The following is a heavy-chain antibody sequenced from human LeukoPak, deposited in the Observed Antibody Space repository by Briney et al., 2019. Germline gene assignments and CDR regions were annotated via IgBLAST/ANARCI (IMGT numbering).Heavy chain of an antibody. CDR2: INPNSGGT. CDR1: GYTLTGYH. Sequence: ASVKVSCTAAGYTLTGYHMFCVRQAPGQGLEWMGRINPNSGGTNYAQKFQGRVTMTRDTSISTAYMELSRLRSDDTAVYYCARGYCSGGSCYSVEIWFDPWGQGTLVTVSS. J-gene: IGHJ5*02. V-gene: IGHV1-2*06. CDR3: ARGYCSGGSCYSVEIWFDP. D-gene: IGHD2-15*01.